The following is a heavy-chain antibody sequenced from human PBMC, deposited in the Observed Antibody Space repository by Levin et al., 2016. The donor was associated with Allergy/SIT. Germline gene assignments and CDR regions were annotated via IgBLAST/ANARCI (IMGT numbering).Heavy chain of an antibody. CDR1: GYRFSNYW. CDR3: ARRLGGFGELYFPYWYGMDV. J-gene: IGHJ6*02. V-gene: IGHV5-51*01. D-gene: IGHD3-10*01. CDR2: IYPDDSNT. Sequence: GESLKISCGGVGYRFSNYWIGWVRQVPGKGLEWMAIIYPDDSNTRYSPSFQDQVIISADKSLNTVYLQWGSLKASDTAVYYCARRLGGFGELYFPYWYGMDVWGQGTTVTVSS.